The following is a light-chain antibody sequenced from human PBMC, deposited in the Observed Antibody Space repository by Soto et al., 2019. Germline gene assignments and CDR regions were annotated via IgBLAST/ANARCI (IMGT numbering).Light chain of an antibody. Sequence: EIVLTQSPGTLSLSPGERATLSCRASQSISRSYLAWYQQKPGQAPRLLIYGASNRATGIPDRFSGSGSGTDFTLTISRLEPEDFAVYYCQQNGTSFGQGTKVEIK. V-gene: IGKV3-20*01. CDR3: QQNGTS. CDR1: QSISRSY. J-gene: IGKJ1*01. CDR2: GAS.